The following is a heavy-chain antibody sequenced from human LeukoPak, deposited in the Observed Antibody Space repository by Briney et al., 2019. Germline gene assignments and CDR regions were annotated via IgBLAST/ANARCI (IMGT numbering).Heavy chain of an antibody. CDR1: GFTVSSNY. CDR3: ARGFTHDYGDYFDY. D-gene: IGHD4-17*01. V-gene: IGHV3-66*01. CDR2: IYSDSGGST. Sequence: PGGSLRLSCAASGFTVSSNYMSWVRQAPGKELEWVSVIYSDSGGSTYYADSVKGRFTMSRDNSKNTLYLHMNSLRAEDTAVYYCARGFTHDYGDYFDYWGQGTLVTVSS. J-gene: IGHJ4*02.